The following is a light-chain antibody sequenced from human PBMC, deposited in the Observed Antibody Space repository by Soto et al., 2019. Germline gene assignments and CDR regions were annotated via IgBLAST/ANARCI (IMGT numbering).Light chain of an antibody. V-gene: IGKV3-20*01. J-gene: IGKJ2*01. Sequence: EIVLTQSPGTLSLSPGERATLSCRASQSVSSSYLAWYQQKPGQAPRLLVYGASSRATGIPDRFSGSGSGTDFTLTISRLEPEDCAVYFCQQYGTSPPFTFGQGTK. CDR3: QQYGTSPPFT. CDR2: GAS. CDR1: QSVSSSY.